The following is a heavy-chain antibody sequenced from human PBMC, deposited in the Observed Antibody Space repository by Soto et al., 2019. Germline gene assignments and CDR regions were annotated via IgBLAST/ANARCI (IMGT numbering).Heavy chain of an antibody. D-gene: IGHD1-1*01. CDR1: GFTFSDYY. J-gene: IGHJ2*01. CDR2: ISSGGGYT. CDR3: ARKTRDGWYFDL. V-gene: IGHV3-11*05. Sequence: QVQLVESGGGSVNPGGSLRLSCAASGFTFSDYYMNWIRQAPGKGLEWVSYISSGGGYTNYADSVKGRFTISRDNAKHSVYLQMNSLRVEDTAVYYCARKTRDGWYFDLWGRGTLFTVSS.